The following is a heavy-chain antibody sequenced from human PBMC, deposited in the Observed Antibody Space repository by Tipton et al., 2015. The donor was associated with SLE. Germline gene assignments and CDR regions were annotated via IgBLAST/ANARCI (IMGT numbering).Heavy chain of an antibody. Sequence: GSLRLSCAASGFRFSSYWMRWVRHAPGKGLVWVSEIDSTGSSTTYADSVRDRFTISRDNAKNTLFLQMDSLRVDDTAVYYCASLSAPSDYWGQGTLVTVSS. CDR3: ASLSAPSDY. J-gene: IGHJ4*02. CDR1: GFRFSSYW. CDR2: IDSTGSST. V-gene: IGHV3-74*01.